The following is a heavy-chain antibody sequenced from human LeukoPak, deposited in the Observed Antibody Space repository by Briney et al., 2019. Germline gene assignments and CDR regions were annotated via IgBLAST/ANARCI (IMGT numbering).Heavy chain of an antibody. V-gene: IGHV3-9*03. D-gene: IGHD6-19*01. CDR1: GFTFDDYA. J-gene: IGHJ2*01. CDR2: ISWNSGSI. Sequence: GGSLRLSCAASGFTFDDYAMHWVRQAPGKGLEWVSGISWNSGSIGYADSVKGRFTISRDNAKNSLYLQMNSLRAEDMALYYCAKAQGGSGWYGPNWYFDLWGRGTLVTVPS. CDR3: AKAQGGSGWYGPNWYFDL.